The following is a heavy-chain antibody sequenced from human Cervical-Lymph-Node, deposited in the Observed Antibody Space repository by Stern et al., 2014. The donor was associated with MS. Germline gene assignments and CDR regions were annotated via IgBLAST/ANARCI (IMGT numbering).Heavy chain of an antibody. CDR3: ARVRFSGYDYFDY. V-gene: IGHV3-33*01. J-gene: IGHJ4*02. D-gene: IGHD5-12*01. Sequence: VQLVESGGGVVQPGRSLRLSCTASGFTFSSYDMHWVRQAPGKGLEWVAHIRYDGSENHYADSVRGRFTISRDNSKNTVYLQMNSLRVGDTAVYYCARVRFSGYDYFDYWGQGTLVTVSS. CDR2: IRYDGSEN. CDR1: GFTFSSYD.